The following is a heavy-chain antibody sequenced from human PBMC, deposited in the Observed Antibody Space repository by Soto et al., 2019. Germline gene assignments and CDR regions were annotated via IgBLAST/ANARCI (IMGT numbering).Heavy chain of an antibody. D-gene: IGHD2-2*01. V-gene: IGHV1-2*02. J-gene: IGHJ5*02. CDR1: GYTFTGYY. CDR3: ARDMSVYCSSTSCEGWFDP. CDR2: INPNSGGT. Sequence: ASVKVSCKASGYTFTGYYMHWVRQAPGQGLEWMGWINPNSGGTNYAQKLQGRVTMTTDTSTSTAYMELRSLRSDDTAVYYCARDMSVYCSSTSCEGWFDPWGQGTLVTVSS.